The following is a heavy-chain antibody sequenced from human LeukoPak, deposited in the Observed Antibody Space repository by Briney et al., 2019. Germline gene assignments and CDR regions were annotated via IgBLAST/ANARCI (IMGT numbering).Heavy chain of an antibody. CDR1: GGSVSSYY. V-gene: IGHV4-59*02. CDR2: IYFSGST. D-gene: IGHD3-22*01. J-gene: IGHJ4*02. Sequence: PSETLSLTCTVSGGSVSSYYWSWIRQPPGKGLEWIGHIYFSGSTDYNPSLKSRVTISLDMSKNQFSLKLRSVAAADTAMYYCARGVNYHDGAGYIDYWGPGTLVTVSS. CDR3: ARGVNYHDGAGYIDY.